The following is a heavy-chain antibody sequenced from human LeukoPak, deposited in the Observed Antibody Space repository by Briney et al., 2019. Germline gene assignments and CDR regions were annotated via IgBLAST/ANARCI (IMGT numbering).Heavy chain of an antibody. Sequence: ASVKVSCKVSGYTLTELSMHWVRQAPGKGLEWMGGFDPEDGETIYAQKFQGRVTMTEDTSTDTAYMELSSLRSEDTAVYYCATSPLDQVEPAARFDYWGQGTLVTVSS. J-gene: IGHJ4*02. CDR2: FDPEDGET. D-gene: IGHD2-2*01. CDR3: ATSPLDQVEPAARFDY. CDR1: GYTLTELS. V-gene: IGHV1-24*01.